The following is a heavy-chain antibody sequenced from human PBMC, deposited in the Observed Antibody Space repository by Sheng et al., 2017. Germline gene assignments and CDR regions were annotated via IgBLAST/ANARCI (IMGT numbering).Heavy chain of an antibody. V-gene: IGHV1-69*02. CDR2: IIPILGIA. CDR3: ASRFSSSSAWYFDY. J-gene: IGHJ4*02. D-gene: IGHD6-13*01. Sequence: QVQLVQSGAEVKKPGSSVKVSCKASGGTFSSYTISWVRQAPGQGLEWMGRIIPILGIANYAQKFQGRVTITADKSTSTAYMELSSLRSEDTAVYYCASRFSSSSAWYFDYWGQGTLVTVSS. CDR1: GGTFSSYT.